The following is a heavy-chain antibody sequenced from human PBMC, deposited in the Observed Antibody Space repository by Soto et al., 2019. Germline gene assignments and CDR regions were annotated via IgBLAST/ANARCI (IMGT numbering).Heavy chain of an antibody. CDR3: ARDGSTSYYYYYGMDV. Sequence: SVKVSCKASGYTFTSYGISWVREAPVQGLEWMGWISAYNGNTNYAQKLQGRVTMTTDTSTSTAYMELRSLRSDDTAVYYCARDGSTSYYYYYGMDVWGQGTTVTVSS. V-gene: IGHV1-18*04. CDR2: ISAYNGNT. J-gene: IGHJ6*02. CDR1: GYTFTSYG. D-gene: IGHD2-2*01.